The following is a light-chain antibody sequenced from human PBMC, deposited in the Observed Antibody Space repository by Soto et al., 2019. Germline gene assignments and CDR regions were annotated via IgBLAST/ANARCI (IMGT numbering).Light chain of an antibody. Sequence: EIVMTQSPLSLPATPGEPASISCRSSQSLLHTNGNHYLDWYLQKPGQWPQLLIYFASNRASGVPDRFSGSGSGTDFTLKISRVEAEDVGVYYCMQALQTPFTFGPGTKVDIK. J-gene: IGKJ3*01. CDR2: FAS. V-gene: IGKV2-28*01. CDR3: MQALQTPFT. CDR1: QSLLHTNGNHY.